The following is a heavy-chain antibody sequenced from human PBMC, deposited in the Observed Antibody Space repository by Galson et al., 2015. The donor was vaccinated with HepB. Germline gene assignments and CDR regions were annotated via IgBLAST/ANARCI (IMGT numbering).Heavy chain of an antibody. CDR2: INPSGGTT. D-gene: IGHD2-2*01. J-gene: IGHJ6*02. CDR1: GYTFTSYY. CDR3: ATDIVVIPSAAPGGMDV. Sequence: SVKVSCKASGYTFTSYYIHWVRQAPGQGLEWMGIINPSGGTTSYAQKFQGRVTMTRDTSTSTVYMELSSLRSEDTAVYYCATDIVVIPSAAPGGMDVWGQGTTVIVSS. V-gene: IGHV1-46*01.